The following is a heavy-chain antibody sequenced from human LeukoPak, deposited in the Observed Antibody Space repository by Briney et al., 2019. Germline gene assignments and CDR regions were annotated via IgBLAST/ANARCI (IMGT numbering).Heavy chain of an antibody. CDR1: GGSISSYY. J-gene: IGHJ4*02. D-gene: IGHD6-6*01. CDR3: ARPRGSSSFFDY. V-gene: IGHV4-59*08. Sequence: SETLSLTCTVSGGSISSYYWSWIRQPPGKGLEWIGYIYYSGSTNYNPSLKSRVTISVDTSKNQFSLKLSSVTAADTAVYYCARPRGSSSFFDYWGQGTLVTVSS. CDR2: IYYSGST.